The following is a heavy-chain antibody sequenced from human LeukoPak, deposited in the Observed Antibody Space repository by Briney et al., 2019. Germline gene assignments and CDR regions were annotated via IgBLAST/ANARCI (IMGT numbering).Heavy chain of an antibody. CDR2: ISAYNGNT. Sequence: ASVKVSCKASGYTFTSYGISWVRQAPGQGLEWMGWISAYNGNTNYVQKLQGRVTMTTDTSTSTAYMELRSLRSDDTAVYYCAATVNYYYYMDVWGKGTTVTVSS. D-gene: IGHD4-11*01. J-gene: IGHJ6*03. CDR1: GYTFTSYG. CDR3: AATVNYYYYMDV. V-gene: IGHV1-18*01.